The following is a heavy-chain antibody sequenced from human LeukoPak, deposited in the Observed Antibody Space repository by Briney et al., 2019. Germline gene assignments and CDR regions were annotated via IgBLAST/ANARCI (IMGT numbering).Heavy chain of an antibody. D-gene: IGHD5-12*01. CDR2: ISRSSGYI. V-gene: IGHV3-21*01. Sequence: GGSLRLSCAASGFTFSNYSMNWVRQAPGKGLEWVSSISRSSGYIYYADSVKGRFTISRDNAKNSLYLQMNSLRAEDTAVYYCVRLRGYYFFDYWGQGTLVTVSS. J-gene: IGHJ4*02. CDR1: GFTFSNYS. CDR3: VRLRGYYFFDY.